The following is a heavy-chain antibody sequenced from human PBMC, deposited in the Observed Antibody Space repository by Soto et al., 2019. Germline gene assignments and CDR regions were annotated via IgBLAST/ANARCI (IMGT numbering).Heavy chain of an antibody. CDR1: GYTFTNYD. J-gene: IGHJ5*02. V-gene: IGHV1-8*01. Sequence: QVQLVQSGAEVKKPGASVKVSCKASGYTFTNYDIHWVRQSTGKGREWMGWMNPDSGNTGQSKQFKGRITMTRDTSISPGYMEMSSLRYEERAVYYCARGRFRRTWFDPWGPGTLVTVSS. CDR3: ARGRFRRTWFDP. D-gene: IGHD3-16*01. CDR2: MNPDSGNT.